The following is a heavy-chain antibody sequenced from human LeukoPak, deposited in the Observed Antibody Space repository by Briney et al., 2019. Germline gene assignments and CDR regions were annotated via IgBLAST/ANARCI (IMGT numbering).Heavy chain of an antibody. J-gene: IGHJ4*02. CDR2: IYSGGST. D-gene: IGHD6-13*01. V-gene: IGHV3-53*05. CDR3: AKDHIAAAGTDLDY. Sequence: GGSLRLSCAASGFTVSSNYMSWVCQAPGKGLEWVSVIYSGGSTYYADSVKGRFTISRDNSKNTLYLQMNSLRAEDTAVYYCAKDHIAAAGTDLDYWGQGTLVTVSS. CDR1: GFTVSSNY.